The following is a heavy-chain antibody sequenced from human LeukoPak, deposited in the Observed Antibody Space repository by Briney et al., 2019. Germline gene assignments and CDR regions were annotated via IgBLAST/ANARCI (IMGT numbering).Heavy chain of an antibody. CDR2: ISYSGST. CDR3: ARVRGYSYGELDY. Sequence: SETLSLTCTVSDGSISSGGYYWSWFRQHPGKGLEWIGYISYSGSTYYNPSLNSRVTISVGTSKSQFSLKLSSVTAADTAVYYCARVRGYSYGELDYWGQGTLVTVSS. J-gene: IGHJ4*02. D-gene: IGHD5-18*01. CDR1: DGSISSGGYY. V-gene: IGHV4-31*03.